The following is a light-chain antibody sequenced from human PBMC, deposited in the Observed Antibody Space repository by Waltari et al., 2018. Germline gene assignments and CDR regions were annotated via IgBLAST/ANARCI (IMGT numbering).Light chain of an antibody. Sequence: EVLMTQSPATLSVSPGERATLSCTASQSIARNLAWYQKKPGQAPRLLTYGASTRATGVPDRFSGSGSGTEFALTISSLQSEDFAVYYCQQYNNWRTFGQGTKVEIK. CDR1: QSIARN. J-gene: IGKJ2*01. CDR3: QQYNNWRT. CDR2: GAS. V-gene: IGKV3-15*01.